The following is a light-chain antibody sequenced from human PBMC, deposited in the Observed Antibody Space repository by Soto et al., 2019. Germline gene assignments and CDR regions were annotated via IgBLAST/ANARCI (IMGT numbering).Light chain of an antibody. Sequence: EIVLTQSPGTLSLSPGERATLSCRASQSVSSSYLAWYQQKPGQAPRLLISSASSRTTGIPDRFSGSGSGTDFTLTISRLEPGDFGVYYCQQYGSSPATLGQGTKVEIK. CDR1: QSVSSSY. CDR2: SAS. CDR3: QQYGSSPAT. V-gene: IGKV3-20*01. J-gene: IGKJ1*01.